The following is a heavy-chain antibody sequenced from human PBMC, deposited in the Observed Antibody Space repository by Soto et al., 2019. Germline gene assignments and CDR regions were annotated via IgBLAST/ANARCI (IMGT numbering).Heavy chain of an antibody. J-gene: IGHJ6*02. CDR1: GYSISSGYY. CDR3: AKDGQLWYLTNYYYGMDV. V-gene: IGHV4-38-2*02. D-gene: IGHD5-18*01. CDR2: IYHSGST. Sequence: PSETLSLTCAVSGYSISSGYYWGWIRQPPGKGLEWIGSIYHSGSTYYNPSLKSRVTISVDTSKNQFSLKLSSVTAADTAVYYCAKDGQLWYLTNYYYGMDVWGQGTTVTVSS.